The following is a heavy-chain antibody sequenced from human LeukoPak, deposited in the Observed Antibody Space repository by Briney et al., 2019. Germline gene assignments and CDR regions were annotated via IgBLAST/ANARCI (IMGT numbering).Heavy chain of an antibody. CDR1: GYTFTSYD. Sequence: ASVKVSCKASGYTFTSYDINWVRQATGQGLEWMGWMNPNSGNTGYAQKFQGRATITRNTSISTAYMELSSLRSEDTAVYYCARAEWTNWFDPWGQGTLVTVSS. D-gene: IGHD2-8*01. J-gene: IGHJ5*02. CDR2: MNPNSGNT. V-gene: IGHV1-8*03. CDR3: ARAEWTNWFDP.